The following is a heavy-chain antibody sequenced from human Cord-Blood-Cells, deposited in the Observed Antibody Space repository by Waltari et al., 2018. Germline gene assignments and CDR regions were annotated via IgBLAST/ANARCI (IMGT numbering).Heavy chain of an antibody. J-gene: IGHJ4*02. CDR2: INHSGSP. V-gene: IGHV4-34*01. Sequence: QVQLPQWGAGLLKPSETLSLPCAAHGGSFSGYYWGWHRQPPGKGLEWIREINHSGSPNYHPSLKSRVTISVDTSKNQFSLKLSSVTAADTAVYYCARGETGDHRVDYWGQGTLVTVSS. D-gene: IGHD7-27*01. CDR3: ARGETGDHRVDY. CDR1: GGSFSGYY.